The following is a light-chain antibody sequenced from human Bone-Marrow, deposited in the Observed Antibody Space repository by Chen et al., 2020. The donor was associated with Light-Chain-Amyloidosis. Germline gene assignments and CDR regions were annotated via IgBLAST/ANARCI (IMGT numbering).Light chain of an antibody. V-gene: IGLV3-21*02. J-gene: IGLJ3*02. Sequence: SYVLTQPSSVSVAPGQTATIACGGNNIGSTSVHWYQQTPGQALLLVVYEYSDRPSGMPERLSGCDCGKRASQTIRRVEAGDEADYCCQVWDRSSDRRVFGGGNKLTVL. CDR3: QVWDRSSDRRV. CDR2: EYS. CDR1: NIGSTS.